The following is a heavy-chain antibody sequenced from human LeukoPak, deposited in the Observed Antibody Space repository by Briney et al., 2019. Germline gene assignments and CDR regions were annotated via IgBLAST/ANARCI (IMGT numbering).Heavy chain of an antibody. CDR2: ISGSGGST. D-gene: IGHD3-10*01. CDR3: AKSRSLVRGVTWFDP. CDR1: GFTFSSYA. V-gene: IGHV3-23*01. Sequence: PGGSLRLSCAASGFTFSSYAMSWVRQAPGKGLEWVSAISGSGGSTYYADSVKGRFTISRDNSKNTLYLQMNSLRAEDTAVYYCAKSRSLVRGVTWFDPWGQGTLVTVSS. J-gene: IGHJ5*02.